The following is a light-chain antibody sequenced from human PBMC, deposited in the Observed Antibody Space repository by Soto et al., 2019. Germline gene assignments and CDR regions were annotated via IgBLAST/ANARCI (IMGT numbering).Light chain of an antibody. V-gene: IGKV3-15*01. CDR2: GAS. CDR3: QQYISYPT. CDR1: QSVSRK. Sequence: ERGMMQSPATLSVSLGERATLSCRASQSVSRKLAWYQQKPGQGPRLLVFGASTTATGIPVRFSGSGSWTEFTLSIISLQSEDFAVYYCQQYISYPTFGQGTKVEIK. J-gene: IGKJ1*01.